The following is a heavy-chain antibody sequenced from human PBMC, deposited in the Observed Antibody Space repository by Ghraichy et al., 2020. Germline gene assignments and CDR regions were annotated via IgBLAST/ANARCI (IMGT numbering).Heavy chain of an antibody. CDR3: ARGPYAYSPFDS. CDR2: IYGRGST. CDR1: GGPTNRNY. J-gene: IGHJ4*02. V-gene: IGHV4-4*07. D-gene: IGHD3-16*01. Sequence: SETLSLTCSVSGGPTNRNYWSWIRRPAGKGLEWIGRIYGRGSTNYNPSLRRRVTMSVDTSTNQFFLKLTSVTAADTAVYYCARGPYAYSPFDSWGQGTLVTVSS.